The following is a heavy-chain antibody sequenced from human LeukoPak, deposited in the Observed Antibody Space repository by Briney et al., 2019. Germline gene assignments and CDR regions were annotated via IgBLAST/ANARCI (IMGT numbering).Heavy chain of an antibody. Sequence: GGSLRLSCAASGFTFSDYYMSWIRQAPGKGLEWVSYISSSGSTIYYADSVKGRFTISRDNAKNSLYLQMNSLRAEDMALYYCAKGAARLQDAFDIWGQGTMVTVSS. CDR1: GFTFSDYY. CDR3: AKGAARLQDAFDI. CDR2: ISSSGSTI. J-gene: IGHJ3*02. V-gene: IGHV3-11*01. D-gene: IGHD6-6*01.